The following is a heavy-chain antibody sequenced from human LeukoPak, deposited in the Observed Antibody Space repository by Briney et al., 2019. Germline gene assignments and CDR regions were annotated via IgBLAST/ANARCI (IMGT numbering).Heavy chain of an antibody. D-gene: IGHD6-13*01. V-gene: IGHV3-30-3*01. CDR2: ISYDGSNK. CDR3: ARDPPVPLYSSSWYGGYFDY. Sequence: GGSLRLSCAASGFTFSSYAMHRVRQAPGKGLEWVAVISYDGSNKYYADSVKGRFTISRDNSKNTLYLQMNSLRAEDTAVYYCARDPPVPLYSSSWYGGYFDYWGQGTLVTVSS. J-gene: IGHJ4*02. CDR1: GFTFSSYA.